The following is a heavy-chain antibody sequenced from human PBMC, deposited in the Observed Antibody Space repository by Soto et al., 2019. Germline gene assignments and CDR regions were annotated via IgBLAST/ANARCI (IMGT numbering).Heavy chain of an antibody. J-gene: IGHJ4*02. CDR3: ARLRGDSSGYYSFDY. D-gene: IGHD3-22*01. Sequence: NPSETLSLTCAVSGGSISSSNWWSWVRQPPGKGLEWIGEIYHSGSTNYNPSPKSRVTISVDKSKNQFSLKLSSVTAADTAVYYCARLRGDSSGYYSFDYWGQGTLVTVSS. CDR2: IYHSGST. V-gene: IGHV4-4*02. CDR1: GGSISSSNW.